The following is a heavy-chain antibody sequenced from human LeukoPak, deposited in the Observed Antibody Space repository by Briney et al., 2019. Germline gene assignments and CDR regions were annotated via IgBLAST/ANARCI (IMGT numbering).Heavy chain of an antibody. CDR2: VSYDGGNT. V-gene: IGHV3-30*04. D-gene: IGHD5-12*01. J-gene: IGHJ6*02. CDR1: LFTFSTY. Sequence: GGSLRLSCAASLFTFSTYLHWVRQAPGKGLEWVAFVSYDGGNTYYADSVKGRFTISRDNSKNTLDLQMNSLRAEDTAVYYCARSGYGLTGNYDFYDGMDVWGQGTTVTVSS. CDR3: ARSGYGLTGNYDFYDGMDV.